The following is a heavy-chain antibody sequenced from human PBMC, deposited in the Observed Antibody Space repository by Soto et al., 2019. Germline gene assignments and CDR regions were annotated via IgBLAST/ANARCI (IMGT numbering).Heavy chain of an antibody. CDR2: ITNDGSTT. D-gene: IGHD3-10*01. J-gene: IGHJ4*02. CDR1: GFTLRNYW. V-gene: IGHV3-74*01. Sequence: EVQLVESGGGLVQPGGSLRLSCVASGFTLRNYWMHWFRQAPGKGLVWVSRITNDGSTTYYADSVKGRFTISRDNAKNTLYLQVNSLRVEDTAVYYCARDQDGAGGTADYGGQGTLVTVS. CDR3: ARDQDGAGGTADY.